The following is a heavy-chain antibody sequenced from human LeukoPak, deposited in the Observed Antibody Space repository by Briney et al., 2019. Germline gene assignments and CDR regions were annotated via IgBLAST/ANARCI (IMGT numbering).Heavy chain of an antibody. V-gene: IGHV3-21*01. J-gene: IGHJ4*02. Sequence: GGSLRLSCAASGFIFSSYSMSWVRQAPGKGLEWVSSISSSSSYIYYADLLKGRFTISRDNAQNSLYLQMNSLTAEDTAVYYCATEGQRVYPYYDFWNGFFRWGQGALVTVSP. D-gene: IGHD3-3*01. CDR1: GFIFSSYS. CDR3: ATEGQRVYPYYDFWNGFFR. CDR2: ISSSSSYI.